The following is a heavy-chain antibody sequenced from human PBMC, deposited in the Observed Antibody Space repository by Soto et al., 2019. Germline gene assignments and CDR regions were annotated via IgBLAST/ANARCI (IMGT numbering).Heavy chain of an antibody. D-gene: IGHD3-10*01. CDR1: GFTFGSYS. CDR3: AKKVNSGAGSQYFDY. Sequence: GGSLRLSCAASGFTFGSYSMSWVRQAPGKGLEWVSGFRSSGDDGTTYYADSVKGRFTISRDNSKNTLFLQTNSLRAEDTAIYYCAKKVNSGAGSQYFDYWGQGPLVTVSS. J-gene: IGHJ4*02. CDR2: FRSSGDDGTT. V-gene: IGHV3-23*01.